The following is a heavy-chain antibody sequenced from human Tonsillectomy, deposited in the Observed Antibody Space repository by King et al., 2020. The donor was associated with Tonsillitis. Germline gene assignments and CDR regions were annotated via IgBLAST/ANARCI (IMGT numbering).Heavy chain of an antibody. CDR2: IWYDGSNK. Sequence: VQLVESGGGVVQPGRSLRLSCAASGFTFSSYGMHWVRQAPGEGLEWVAVIWYDGSNKYYADSVKGRFTISRDNSKNTLYLQMNSLRAEDTAVYYCARESGHFDYWGQGTLVTVSS. D-gene: IGHD1-1*01. CDR3: ARESGHFDY. J-gene: IGHJ4*02. V-gene: IGHV3-33*01. CDR1: GFTFSSYG.